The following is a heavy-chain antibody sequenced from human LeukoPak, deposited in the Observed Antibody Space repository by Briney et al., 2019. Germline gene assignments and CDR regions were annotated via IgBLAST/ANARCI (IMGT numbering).Heavy chain of an antibody. CDR3: AKDYVNGYSSGWYRLDYFDY. V-gene: IGHV3-23*01. CDR2: ISGSGGST. D-gene: IGHD6-19*01. CDR1: GFTVSSYG. J-gene: IGHJ4*02. Sequence: PGGSLRLSCAASGFTVSSYGMSWVRQAPGKGLEWVSAISGSGGSTYYADSVKGRFTISRDNSKNTLYLQMNSLRAEDTAVYYCAKDYVNGYSSGWYRLDYFDYWGQGTLVTVSS.